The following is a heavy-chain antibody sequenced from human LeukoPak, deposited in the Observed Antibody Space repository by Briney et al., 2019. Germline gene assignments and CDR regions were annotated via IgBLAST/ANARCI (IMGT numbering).Heavy chain of an antibody. J-gene: IGHJ1*01. Sequence: PSETLSLTCTVSGGSISSYYWSWIRQPPGKGLEWIGYIYYSGSTNSNPSLKSRVTISVDTSKNQFSLKLSSVTAADTAVYYCARVRRKWNYSEYFQHWGQGTLVTVSS. D-gene: IGHD1-7*01. CDR1: GGSISSYY. CDR2: IYYSGST. CDR3: ARVRRKWNYSEYFQH. V-gene: IGHV4-59*12.